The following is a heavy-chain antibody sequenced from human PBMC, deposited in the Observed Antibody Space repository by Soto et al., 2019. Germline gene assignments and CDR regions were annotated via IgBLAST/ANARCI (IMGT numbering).Heavy chain of an antibody. CDR1: GGSISSGGYY. V-gene: IGHV4-31*03. CDR3: ARLLVVVTPNWFDP. CDR2: IYYSGST. D-gene: IGHD3-22*01. Sequence: SETLSLTCTVSGGSISSGGYYWSWIRQHPGKGLEWIGYIYYSGSTYYNPSLKSRVTISVDTSKNQFSLKLSSVTAADTAVYYCARLLVVVTPNWFDPWGQGTLVTVSS. J-gene: IGHJ5*02.